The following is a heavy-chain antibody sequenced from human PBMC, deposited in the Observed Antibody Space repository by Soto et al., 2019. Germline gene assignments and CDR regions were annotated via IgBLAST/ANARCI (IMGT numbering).Heavy chain of an antibody. CDR2: ISSSSSTI. Sequence: GGSLRLSCAASGFTFSSYSMNWVRQAPGKGLEWVSYISSSSSTIYYADSVKGRFTISRDNAKNSLYLQMNSLRDEDTAVYYCARDRTVTTSEDWFDPWGQGTLVTVSS. CDR1: GFTFSSYS. CDR3: ARDRTVTTSEDWFDP. J-gene: IGHJ5*02. V-gene: IGHV3-48*02. D-gene: IGHD4-17*01.